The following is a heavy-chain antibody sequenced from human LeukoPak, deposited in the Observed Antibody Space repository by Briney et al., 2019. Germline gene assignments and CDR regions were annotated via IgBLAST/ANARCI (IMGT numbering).Heavy chain of an antibody. J-gene: IGHJ6*04. V-gene: IGHV5-51*01. Sequence: GSLKISCKGSGYIFTSYWIGWVRQMPGKGLEWMGIIYPGDSDTRYSPSFQGQVTISADKSISTAYLQWSSLKASDTAMYYCARRDYGSLYYYYGMDVWGKGTTVTVSS. D-gene: IGHD3-16*01. CDR1: GYIFTSYW. CDR3: ARRDYGSLYYYYGMDV. CDR2: IYPGDSDT.